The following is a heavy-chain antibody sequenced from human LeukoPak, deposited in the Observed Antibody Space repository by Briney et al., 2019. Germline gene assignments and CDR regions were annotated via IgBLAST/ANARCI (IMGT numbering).Heavy chain of an antibody. CDR1: GGSFSDFH. CDR2: INHSGNT. CDR3: ARDVVVTSSPDAFDI. D-gene: IGHD2-21*02. J-gene: IGHJ3*02. Sequence: SETLSLTCTVSGGSFSDFHWSWIRLPPGKGLEWIGEINHSGNTNYNPSLKSRVSISVDTSNNQFSLRLSSVTAADTAVYYCARDVVVTSSPDAFDIWGQGTMVTVSS. V-gene: IGHV4-34*09.